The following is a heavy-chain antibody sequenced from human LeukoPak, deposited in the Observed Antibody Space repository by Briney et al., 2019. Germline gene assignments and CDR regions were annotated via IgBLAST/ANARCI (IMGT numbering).Heavy chain of an antibody. Sequence: RSETLSLTCTVSGGSISSYYWSWIRQPPGKGLEWIGYIYYSGSTNYNPSLKSRVTISVDTSKNQFSLKLSSVTAADTAVYYCAGDTPGYGPDYWGQGTLVTVSS. J-gene: IGHJ4*02. CDR1: GGSISSYY. V-gene: IGHV4-59*01. D-gene: IGHD6-13*01. CDR2: IYYSGST. CDR3: AGDTPGYGPDY.